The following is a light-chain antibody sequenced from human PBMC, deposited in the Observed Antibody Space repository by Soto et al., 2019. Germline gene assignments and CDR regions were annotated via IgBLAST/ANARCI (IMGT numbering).Light chain of an antibody. CDR1: QSAGTA. V-gene: IGKV3-11*01. CDR2: DAS. Sequence: IVLTQSPASLSLSPGQRATLACRASQSAGTAFAWFQQKPGQPPRLLIYDASKRATGIPARFAGSGSGTEFTLTISRLATEDFAVYYCQQRYNMITFGQGTRLEIK. CDR3: QQRYNMIT. J-gene: IGKJ5*01.